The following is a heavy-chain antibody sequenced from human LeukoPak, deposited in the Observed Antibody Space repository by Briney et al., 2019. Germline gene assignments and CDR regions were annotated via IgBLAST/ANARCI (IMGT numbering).Heavy chain of an antibody. Sequence: SETLSLTCTVSGGSISSGGYYWSWIRQPPGKGLEWIGYIYHSGSTYYNPSLKSRVTISVDRSKNQFSLKLSSVTAADTAVYSCARESTGGAFDIWGQGTMVTVSS. J-gene: IGHJ3*02. V-gene: IGHV4-30-2*01. D-gene: IGHD1-14*01. CDR3: ARESTGGAFDI. CDR1: GGSISSGGYY. CDR2: IYHSGST.